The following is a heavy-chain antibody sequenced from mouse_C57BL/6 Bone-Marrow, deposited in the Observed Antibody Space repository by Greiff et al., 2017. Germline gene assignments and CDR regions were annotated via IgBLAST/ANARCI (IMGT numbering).Heavy chain of an antibody. CDR1: GFTFSSYG. D-gene: IGHD2-3*01. J-gene: IGHJ2*01. Sequence: EVKLMESGGDLVKPGGSLKLSCAASGFTFSSYGMSWVRQTPDKRLEWVATISSGGSYTYYPDSVKGRFTISRDNAKNTLYLQMSSLKSEDTAMYYCARPDGYPYYFDYWGQGTTLTVSS. V-gene: IGHV5-6*01. CDR3: ARPDGYPYYFDY. CDR2: ISSGGSYT.